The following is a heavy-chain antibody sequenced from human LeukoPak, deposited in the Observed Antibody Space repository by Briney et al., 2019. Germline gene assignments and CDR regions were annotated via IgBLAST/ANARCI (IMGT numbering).Heavy chain of an antibody. CDR2: FDPEDGET. D-gene: IGHD2-15*01. CDR1: GYTLTELS. J-gene: IGHJ4*02. CDR3: ATVDPHCSGGSCYSDY. Sequence: ASVKVSCKVSGYTLTELSMHWVRQAPGKGLEWMGGFDPEDGETIYAQKFQGRVTMTEDTSTDTAYMELSSLRSEDTAVYYCATVDPHCSGGSCYSDYWGQGTLVTVSS. V-gene: IGHV1-24*01.